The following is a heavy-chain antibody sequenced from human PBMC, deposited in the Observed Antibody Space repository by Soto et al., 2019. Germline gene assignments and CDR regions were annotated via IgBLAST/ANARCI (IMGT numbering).Heavy chain of an antibody. CDR3: AKNFLDSSGYWDRDASDI. J-gene: IGHJ3*02. V-gene: IGHV3-23*01. D-gene: IGHD3-22*01. CDR1: GFTFSSYA. CDR2: ISGSGGST. Sequence: PGGSLRLSCAASGFTFSSYAMSWVRQAPGKGLEWVSAISGSGGSTYYADSVKGRFTISRDNSKNTLYLQMNSLRAEDTAVYYCAKNFLDSSGYWDRDASDIWGQGTMVTVSS.